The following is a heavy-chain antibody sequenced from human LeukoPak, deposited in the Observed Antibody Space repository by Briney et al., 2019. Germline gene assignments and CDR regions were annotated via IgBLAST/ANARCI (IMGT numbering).Heavy chain of an antibody. CDR3: ARSSHYTIPFDS. Sequence: GGSLRLSCAASGFRFSSYWMHWVRRAPGKGLVWVSRINSDGSVTSFADSVKGRFTISRDNAKNTVYLQMNSLTVEDTAVYFCARSSHYTIPFDSWGQGMLVTVSS. CDR2: INSDGSVT. CDR1: GFRFSSYW. V-gene: IGHV3-74*01. J-gene: IGHJ5*01. D-gene: IGHD2-2*02.